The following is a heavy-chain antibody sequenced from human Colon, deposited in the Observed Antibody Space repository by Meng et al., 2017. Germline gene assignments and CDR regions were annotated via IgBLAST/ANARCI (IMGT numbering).Heavy chain of an antibody. V-gene: IGHV4-31*03. D-gene: IGHD2-15*01. CDR2: IDHSGTT. CDR1: GDSITSGGYY. J-gene: IGHJ5*01. CDR3: ARVVSLVVKGNWFDS. Sequence: HGHLLGQGPGRVKPSQTLSLTCNVSGDSITSGGYYWSWIRQHPGKGLEWIGYIDHSGTTYDNPSLKTRLTMSVDTSKNQFSLKLTSVTAADTAVYYCARVVSLVVKGNWFDSWGQGTLVTVSS.